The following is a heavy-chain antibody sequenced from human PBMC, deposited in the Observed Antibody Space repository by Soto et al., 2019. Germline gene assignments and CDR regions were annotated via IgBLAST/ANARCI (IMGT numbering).Heavy chain of an antibody. V-gene: IGHV3-23*01. CDR2: ISGSGGST. D-gene: IGHD6-6*01. CDR3: AKVQSSSSYYYMDV. J-gene: IGHJ6*03. Sequence: GGSLRLSCAASGFTFSSYAMSWVRQAPGKGLEWVSAISGSGGSTYYADSVKGRFTISRDNSKNTLYLQMNSLRAEDTAVYYCAKVQSSSSYYYMDVWGKGTTVTVSS. CDR1: GFTFSSYA.